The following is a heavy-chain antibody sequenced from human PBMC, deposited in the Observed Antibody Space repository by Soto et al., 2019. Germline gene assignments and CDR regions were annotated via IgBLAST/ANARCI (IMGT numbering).Heavy chain of an antibody. D-gene: IGHD3-10*01. J-gene: IGHJ3*02. CDR1: GFTFSSYG. CDR3: ARDPLSMVRGVISHAFDI. V-gene: IGHV3-33*01. Sequence: GGSLRLSCAASGFTFSSYGVHWVRQAPGKGLEWVAVIWYDGSNKYYADSVKGRFTISRDNSKNTLYLQMNSLRAEDTAVYYCARDPLSMVRGVISHAFDIWGQGTMVTVSS. CDR2: IWYDGSNK.